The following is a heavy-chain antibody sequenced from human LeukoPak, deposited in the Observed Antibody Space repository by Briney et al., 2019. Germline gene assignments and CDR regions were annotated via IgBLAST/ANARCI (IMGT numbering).Heavy chain of an antibody. CDR2: ITAYNDNT. V-gene: IGHV1-18*01. J-gene: IGHJ4*02. CDR1: GYTFTSYG. Sequence: ASVKVSCKASGYTFTSYGISWVRQAPGQGLEWMGWITAYNDNTNYAQKLQGRVTMTTDTSTSTAYMELRSLRSDDTAVYYCARALLWLGEPSHIDYWGQGTLVTVSS. CDR3: ARALLWLGEPSHIDY. D-gene: IGHD3-10*01.